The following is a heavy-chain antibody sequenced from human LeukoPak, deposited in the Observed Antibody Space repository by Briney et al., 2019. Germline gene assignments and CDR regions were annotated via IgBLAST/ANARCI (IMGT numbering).Heavy chain of an antibody. Sequence: SETLSLTCTVSDDSITSSNYYWGWIRQPPGKGLEWIGIIFHSGSTYYNPSLTSRVSMSVDTFTNRFSLKLSSVTAADTAVYYCARDDGDYGLGAFDIWGQGTMVTVSS. V-gene: IGHV4-39*07. CDR2: IFHSGST. D-gene: IGHD4-17*01. J-gene: IGHJ3*02. CDR3: ARDDGDYGLGAFDI. CDR1: DDSITSSNYY.